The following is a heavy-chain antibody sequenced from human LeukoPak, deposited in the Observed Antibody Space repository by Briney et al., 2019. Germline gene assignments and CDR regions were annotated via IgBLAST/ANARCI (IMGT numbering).Heavy chain of an antibody. CDR2: ISAYNGNT. Sequence: ASVTVSCTASGYTFTNFGISWVRQAPGQGLEWMGWISAYNGNTNYPQRLQGRVTMTTDTSTSTAYMELRSLRSDDTAVYYCARDRDYGDYNTQDLFVYWGQGTLVTVSS. CDR1: GYTFTNFG. CDR3: ARDRDYGDYNTQDLFVY. D-gene: IGHD4-17*01. V-gene: IGHV1-18*01. J-gene: IGHJ4*02.